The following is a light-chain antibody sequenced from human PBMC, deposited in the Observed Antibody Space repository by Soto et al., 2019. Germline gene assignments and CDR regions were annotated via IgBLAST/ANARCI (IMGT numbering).Light chain of an antibody. Sequence: DFPLTQSPSTLSASVGYRVPITCRASQSISRWLEWYQQKPGKAPKLLIYKASSLESGVPARFSGSGSGTEFTLTISSLPADDFATYYCQQYNSYSWTFGQGTKVDIK. V-gene: IGKV1-5*03. CDR2: KAS. J-gene: IGKJ1*01. CDR3: QQYNSYSWT. CDR1: QSISRW.